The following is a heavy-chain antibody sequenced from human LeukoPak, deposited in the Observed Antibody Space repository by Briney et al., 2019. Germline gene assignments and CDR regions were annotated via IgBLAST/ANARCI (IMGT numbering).Heavy chain of an antibody. CDR2: IRYDGSNK. CDR1: GFTFSSYG. Sequence: PGGSLRLSCAASGFTFSSYGMYWVRQAPGKGLEWVAFIRYDGSNKYYADSVKGRFTISRDNSKNTLYLQMNSLRAEDTAVYYCAKVGGGSSGYYKIKNYFDYWGQGTLVTVSS. CDR3: AKVGGGSSGYYKIKNYFDY. D-gene: IGHD3-22*01. J-gene: IGHJ4*02. V-gene: IGHV3-30*02.